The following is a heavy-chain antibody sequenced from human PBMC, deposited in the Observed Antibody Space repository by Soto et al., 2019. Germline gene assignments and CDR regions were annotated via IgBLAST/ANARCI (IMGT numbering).Heavy chain of an antibody. CDR1: GFTFSSYA. J-gene: IGHJ4*02. CDR2: ISYDGSNK. D-gene: IGHD2-21*01. Sequence: QVQLVESGGGVVQPGRSLRLSCAASGFTFSSYAMHWVRQAPGKGLEWVAVISYDGSNKYYADSVKGRFTISRDNSKNTLYLQMNSLRAEDTALYYCAREFLAYYFHYWGQGTLVTVSS. CDR3: AREFLAYYFHY. V-gene: IGHV3-30-3*01.